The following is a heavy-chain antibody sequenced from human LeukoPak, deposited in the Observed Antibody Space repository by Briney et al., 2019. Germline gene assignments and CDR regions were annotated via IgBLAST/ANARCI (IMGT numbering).Heavy chain of an antibody. CDR2: ISSSSRTI. CDR1: EFTFSSYS. D-gene: IGHD4-17*01. J-gene: IGHJ4*02. CDR3: ARQSGTTGTTRFDH. V-gene: IGHV3-48*01. Sequence: GGSLRLSCAASEFTFSSYSMNWVRQAPGKGLEWVSYISSSSRTIYYADSVKGRFTISRDNAKNSLYLQMNSLRAEDTAIYYCARQSGTTGTTRFDHWGQGTLVTVSS.